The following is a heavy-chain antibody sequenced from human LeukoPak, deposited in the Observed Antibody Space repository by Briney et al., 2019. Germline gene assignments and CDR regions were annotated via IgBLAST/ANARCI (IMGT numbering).Heavy chain of an antibody. CDR1: GFTFSSYS. CDR3: AKVPFPLTVTTVVFDY. CDR2: ISGSGGST. D-gene: IGHD4-17*01. Sequence: PGGSLRLSCAASGFTFSSYSMNWVRQAPGKGLEWVSAISGSGGSTYYADSVKGRFTISRDNSKNTLYLQMNSLRAEDTAVYYCAKVPFPLTVTTVVFDYWGQGTLVTVSS. V-gene: IGHV3-23*01. J-gene: IGHJ4*02.